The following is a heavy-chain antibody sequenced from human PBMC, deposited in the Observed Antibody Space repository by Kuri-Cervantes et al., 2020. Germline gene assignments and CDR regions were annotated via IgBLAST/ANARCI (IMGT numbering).Heavy chain of an antibody. Sequence: GESLKISCGASGLTFSRYWMSWVRQAPGKGLEWAANIKPDGSEKYYVDSVKGRFSISRDNTKNSLYLEMNSLRAEDTALYYCTNKDNYWGQGTLVTVSS. D-gene: IGHD5-24*01. CDR1: GLTFSRYW. CDR3: TNKDNY. J-gene: IGHJ4*02. V-gene: IGHV3-7*01. CDR2: IKPDGSEK.